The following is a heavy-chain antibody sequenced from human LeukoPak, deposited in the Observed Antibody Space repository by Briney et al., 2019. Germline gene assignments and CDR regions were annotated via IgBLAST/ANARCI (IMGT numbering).Heavy chain of an antibody. V-gene: IGHV4-34*01. CDR2: INHSGST. CDR3: ARELPPGIAVAGTGY. D-gene: IGHD6-19*01. J-gene: IGHJ4*02. CDR1: GGSFSGYY. Sequence: SETLSLTCAVYGGSFSGYYWSWIRQPPGKGLEWIGEINHSGSTNYNPSLKSRVTISVDTSKNQFSLKLSSVAAADTAVYYCARELPPGIAVAGTGYWGQGTLVTVSS.